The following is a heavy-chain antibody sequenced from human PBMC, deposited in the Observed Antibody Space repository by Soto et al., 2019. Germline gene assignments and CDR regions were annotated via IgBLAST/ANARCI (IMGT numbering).Heavy chain of an antibody. D-gene: IGHD3-9*01. CDR2: IYYSGST. CDR1: GGSVGSGSKY. Sequence: PSETLSLTCTVSGGSVGSGSKYWSWIRQPPGKGLEWIGFIYYSGSTDYNPSLKSRITINPDTSKNQFSLQLNSVTPEDTAVYYCARESLRLYDILTGPNDYWGQGTLVTVSS. CDR3: ARESLRLYDILTGPNDY. V-gene: IGHV4-61*01. J-gene: IGHJ4*02.